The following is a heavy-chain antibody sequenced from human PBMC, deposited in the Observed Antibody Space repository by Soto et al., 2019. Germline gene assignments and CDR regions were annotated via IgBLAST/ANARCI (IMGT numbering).Heavy chain of an antibody. D-gene: IGHD1-1*01. Sequence: PGESLKISCQGSGYSFTRYWIGWVRQIPGKGLEWMGIIYLGDSDTRYSRFFQGQVTISADKSISTSYLQWSSLKASDTAMYYCARDDGESGGMDVWGQGTTVTVSS. CDR3: ARDDGESGGMDV. J-gene: IGHJ6*02. CDR1: GYSFTRYW. V-gene: IGHV5-51*01. CDR2: IYLGDSDT.